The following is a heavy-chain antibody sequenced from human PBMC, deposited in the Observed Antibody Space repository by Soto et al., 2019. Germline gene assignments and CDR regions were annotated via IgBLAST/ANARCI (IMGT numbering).Heavy chain of an antibody. Sequence: QVQLVESGGGVVQPGRSLRLSCAASGFTFSSYGMHWVRQAPGKGLEWVAVISYDGSNKYYADSVKGRFTISRDNSKNTLYQQMNSLRAEDTAVYYCAKLVVTANLLDYRGQGTLVTVSS. CDR3: AKLVVTANLLDY. D-gene: IGHD2-21*02. V-gene: IGHV3-30*18. CDR1: GFTFSSYG. CDR2: ISYDGSNK. J-gene: IGHJ4*02.